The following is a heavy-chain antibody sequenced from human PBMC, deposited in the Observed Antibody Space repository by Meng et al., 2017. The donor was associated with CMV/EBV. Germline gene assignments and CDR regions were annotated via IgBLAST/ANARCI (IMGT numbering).Heavy chain of an antibody. J-gene: IGHJ4*01. V-gene: IGHV3-7*01. CDR1: GFTSSSYW. D-gene: IGHD3-3*01. CDR3: ARGRVMYYDFWSGYHPLNY. CDR2: IKQDGSKK. Sequence: GGSLSLSCAASGFTSSSYWMSWVRQAPGKGLEWVANIKQDGSKKYYVDSVKGRFTISRDNAKNSLYLQMNSLRAEDTAVYYCARGRVMYYDFWSGYHPLNYWGQGTLVTVSS.